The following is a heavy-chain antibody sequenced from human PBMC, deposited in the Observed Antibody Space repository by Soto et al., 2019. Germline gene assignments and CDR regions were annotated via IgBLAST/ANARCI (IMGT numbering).Heavy chain of an antibody. Sequence: PSQTLSLTCTFSVFALSTSGMCVIWILQPPGKALEWLALIDWDDDKYYSTSLKTRLTISKDTSKNQVVLTMTNMDPVDTATYYCARSQAGDYDYYYGMEVWGQGTTVIVS. J-gene: IGHJ6*01. CDR2: IDWDDDK. CDR3: ARSQAGDYDYYYGMEV. D-gene: IGHD2-21*02. CDR1: VFALSTSGMC. V-gene: IGHV2-70*01.